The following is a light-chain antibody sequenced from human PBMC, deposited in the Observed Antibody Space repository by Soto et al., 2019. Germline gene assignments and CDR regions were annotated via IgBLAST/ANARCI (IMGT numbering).Light chain of an antibody. Sequence: QSALTQPASVSGSPGQSITISCTGTSSDVGGYNYVSWYQQHPGKAPKLMIYEVSNRPSGVSNRFSGSKSGNTVYLTISGLQAEDEADYYCSSYTSSSTQVFGGGTQLTVL. CDR1: SSDVGGYNY. J-gene: IGLJ3*02. CDR2: EVS. V-gene: IGLV2-14*01. CDR3: SSYTSSSTQV.